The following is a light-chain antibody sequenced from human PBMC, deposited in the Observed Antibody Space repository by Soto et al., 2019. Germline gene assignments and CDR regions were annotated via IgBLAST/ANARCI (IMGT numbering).Light chain of an antibody. CDR1: QSVNTK. CDR3: QQYNNWPPHT. J-gene: IGKJ2*01. V-gene: IGKV3-15*01. Sequence: EIVMTQSPATLSVSPGESATLSCRASQSVNTKLAWYQQKPGRAPRLLIHGASTRATGIPARFSGSGSGTEFTLNISSLQSEDFAVYYCQQYNNWPPHTFGQGTKLEI. CDR2: GAS.